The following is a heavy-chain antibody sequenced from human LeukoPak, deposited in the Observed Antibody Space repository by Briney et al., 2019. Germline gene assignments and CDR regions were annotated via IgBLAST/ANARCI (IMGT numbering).Heavy chain of an antibody. D-gene: IGHD5-12*01. CDR2: ISDDGNKK. V-gene: IGHV3-30-3*01. CDR3: ATLTVASLTDYYFDY. Sequence: PGTSLRLSCAASGFTFSSYTMHWVRQAPGKGLEWVAAISDDGNKKYFADSVKGRFTISRDNSKNTLYLQLSGLRGEDTAVYYCATLTVASLTDYYFDYWGQGTLVTVSS. CDR1: GFTFSSYT. J-gene: IGHJ4*02.